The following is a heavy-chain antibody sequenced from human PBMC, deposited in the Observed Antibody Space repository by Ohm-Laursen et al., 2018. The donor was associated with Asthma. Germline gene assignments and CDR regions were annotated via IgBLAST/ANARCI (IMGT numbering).Heavy chain of an antibody. V-gene: IGHV3-30*03. CDR1: GFTFSSYG. D-gene: IGHD2-2*01. CDR2: ISYDGSNK. Sequence: SLRLSCAASGFTFSSYGMHWVRQAPGKGLEWVAVISYDGSNKYYADSVKGRFTISRDNSKNTLYLQMNSLRAEDTAVYYCARDRDIVVVPAAKYGMDVWGQGTTVTVSS. J-gene: IGHJ6*02. CDR3: ARDRDIVVVPAAKYGMDV.